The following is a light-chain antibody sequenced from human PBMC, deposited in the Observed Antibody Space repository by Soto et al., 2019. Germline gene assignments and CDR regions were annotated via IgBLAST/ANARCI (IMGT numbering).Light chain of an antibody. CDR1: ESVSNY. V-gene: IGKV3-11*01. CDR3: QHRSDWPVT. Sequence: EVVLTQSPATLSLSPGDRATLSCRASESVSNYLAWYQQKPGQPPRLVIYDVSSRATGIPARFSVSGSGTDFTLTISSLEPEDFAVYYCQHRSDWPVTFGPGTRVDI. CDR2: DVS. J-gene: IGKJ3*01.